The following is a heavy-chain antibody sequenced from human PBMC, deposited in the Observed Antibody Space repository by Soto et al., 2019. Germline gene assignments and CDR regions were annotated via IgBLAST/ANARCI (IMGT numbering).Heavy chain of an antibody. CDR3: AGLYHYDSSGYYDY. J-gene: IGHJ4*02. CDR1: GNGFTTYY. CDR2: INPSGGRT. V-gene: IGHV1-46*01. D-gene: IGHD3-22*01. Sequence: ASVKRTLKGAGNGFTTYYMHWGRQTPGQGLEWMGIINPSGGRTTYAQKFQGRVTMTRDTSTSTFHMELSSLTSEDTAVYYCAGLYHYDSSGYYDYWGQGTLVTVSS.